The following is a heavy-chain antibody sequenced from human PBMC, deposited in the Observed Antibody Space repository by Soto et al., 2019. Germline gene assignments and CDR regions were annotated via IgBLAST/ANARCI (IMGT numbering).Heavy chain of an antibody. J-gene: IGHJ6*02. Sequence: GESLKISCKGSGYSFTSYWINWVRQMPGKGLEWMGIIYPGDSDTRYSPSFQGQVTISADKSISTAYLQWRSLKASDTASYYCARHHGSPGSYFGMDVWGQGTTVTVSS. V-gene: IGHV5-51*01. CDR1: GYSFTSYW. CDR2: IYPGDSDT. D-gene: IGHD6-13*01. CDR3: ARHHGSPGSYFGMDV.